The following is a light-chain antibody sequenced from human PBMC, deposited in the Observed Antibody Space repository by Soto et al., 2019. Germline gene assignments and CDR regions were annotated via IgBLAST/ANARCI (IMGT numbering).Light chain of an antibody. CDR3: QQRGSWPPSIT. V-gene: IGKV3-11*01. CDR1: QSVRTF. Sequence: EIVLTQSPATLSLSPGERATLSCRASQSVRTFLAWYQQKPGQAPRLLIHDASSRATGIPARFSGSGSETDFTLTISSLEPEDFAVYYCQQRGSWPPSITFGQGTRLEIK. CDR2: DAS. J-gene: IGKJ5*01.